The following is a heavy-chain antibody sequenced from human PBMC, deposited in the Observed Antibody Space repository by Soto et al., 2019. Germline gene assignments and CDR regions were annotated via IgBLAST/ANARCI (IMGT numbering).Heavy chain of an antibody. CDR2: ISSYGSDT. D-gene: IGHD3-16*01. J-gene: IGHJ6*02. CDR1: GFTFSRYW. CDR3: ASNYAYAEGYYWYGIDV. V-gene: IGHV3-74*01. Sequence: EVQLVESGGGLVLPGGSLRLSCAASGFTFSRYWMHWVRQAPGKGLVWVSRISSYGSDTHYADSVKGRFTISRDNAKNTLYLQMNSLRAEDAAVNYSASNYAYAEGYYWYGIDVWGQGTTVTVSS.